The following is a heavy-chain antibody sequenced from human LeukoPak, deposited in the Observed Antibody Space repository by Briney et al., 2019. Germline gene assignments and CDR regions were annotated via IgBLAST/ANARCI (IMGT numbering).Heavy chain of an antibody. J-gene: IGHJ5*02. CDR1: GFTFSSYW. D-gene: IGHD2-2*01. Sequence: PGGSLRLSCAASGFTFSSYWMSWVRQAPGKGLEWVANIKQDGGEKHYVDSVKGRFTISRDNAQNSLYLQMNSLRAEDTAVHYCARAMPHDNWFNPWGQGSLVTVSS. CDR3: ARAMPHDNWFNP. V-gene: IGHV3-7*01. CDR2: IKQDGGEK.